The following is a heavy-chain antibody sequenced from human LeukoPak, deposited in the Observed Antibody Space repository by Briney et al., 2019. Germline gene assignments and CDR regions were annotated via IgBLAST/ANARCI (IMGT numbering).Heavy chain of an antibody. V-gene: IGHV4-59*01. J-gene: IGHJ3*02. Sequence: PSETLSLTCTVSSGSINNYYWSWIRQTPGRGLEWLGYILSSGSTNYNPSVKSRVTISVDMSKSQFSLKLSSVTAADTAVYYCARTNQISETAFDIWGQGTMVIVTS. D-gene: IGHD1-14*01. CDR1: SGSINNYY. CDR3: ARTNQISETAFDI. CDR2: ILSSGST.